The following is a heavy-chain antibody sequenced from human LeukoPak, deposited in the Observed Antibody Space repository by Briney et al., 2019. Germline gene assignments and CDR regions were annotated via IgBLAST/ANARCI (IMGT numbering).Heavy chain of an antibody. CDR3: AKDETMIVVVIRFGAFDI. V-gene: IGHV3-23*01. J-gene: IGHJ3*02. CDR2: ISGSGGST. Sequence: GGSLRLSCAASGFTFSSYSMTWVRQAPGKGLEWVSAISGSGGSTYYADSVKGRFTISRDNSKNTLYLQMNSLRAEDTAVYYCAKDETMIVVVIRFGAFDIWGQGTMVTVSS. CDR1: GFTFSSYS. D-gene: IGHD3-22*01.